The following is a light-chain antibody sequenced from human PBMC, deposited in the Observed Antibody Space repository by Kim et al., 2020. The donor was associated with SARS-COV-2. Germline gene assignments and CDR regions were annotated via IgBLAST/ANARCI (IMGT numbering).Light chain of an antibody. Sequence: VSPGQTATIACSGDKLGDKYASWYQQKPGQSPLLVIYQDRKRPSGIPERFSGSNSGSTATLIISGTQAMDEADYYCQAWDKGTAVFGGGTKLTVL. CDR1: KLGDKY. J-gene: IGLJ3*02. CDR3: QAWDKGTAV. V-gene: IGLV3-1*01. CDR2: QDR.